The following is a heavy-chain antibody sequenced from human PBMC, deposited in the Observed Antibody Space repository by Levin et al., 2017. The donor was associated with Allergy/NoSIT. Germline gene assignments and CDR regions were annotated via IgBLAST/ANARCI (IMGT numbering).Heavy chain of an antibody. Sequence: GGSLRLSCAASGFTFSSYAMHWVRQAPGKGLEWVAVISYDGSNKYYADSVKGRFTISRDNSKNTLYLQMNSLRAEDTAVYYCARAHPYSSSYYYGMDVWGQGTTVTVSS. CDR3: ARAHPYSSSYYYGMDV. J-gene: IGHJ6*02. CDR2: ISYDGSNK. D-gene: IGHD6-13*01. V-gene: IGHV3-30-3*01. CDR1: GFTFSSYA.